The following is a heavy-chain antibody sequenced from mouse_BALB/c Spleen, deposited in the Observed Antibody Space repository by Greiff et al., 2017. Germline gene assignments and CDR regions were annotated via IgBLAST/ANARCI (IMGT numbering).Heavy chain of an antibody. CDR3: ARLYRYDGYYFDY. CDR1: GDSITSGY. J-gene: IGHJ2*01. CDR2: ISYSGST. D-gene: IGHD2-14*01. Sequence: EVHLVESGPSLVKPSQTLSLTCSVTGDSITSGYWNWIRKFPGNKLEYMGYISYSGSTYYNPSLKSRISITRDTSKNQYYLQLNSVTTEDTATYYCARLYRYDGYYFDYWGQGTTLTVSS. V-gene: IGHV3-8*02.